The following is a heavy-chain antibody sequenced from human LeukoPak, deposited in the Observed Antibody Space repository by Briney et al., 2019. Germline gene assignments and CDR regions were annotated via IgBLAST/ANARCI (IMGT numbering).Heavy chain of an antibody. J-gene: IGHJ4*02. Sequence: GGSLRLSCAASGFTFSNFWMHWVRQTPGKGLLWVSRINNDGDTTYYADSVKGRFTISRDNSKNTLYVQMNSLRAEDTAVYYCASRPPKEWLQRHFDYWGQGTLVTVSS. D-gene: IGHD5-24*01. V-gene: IGHV3-74*01. CDR1: GFTFSNFW. CDR3: ASRPPKEWLQRHFDY. CDR2: INNDGDTT.